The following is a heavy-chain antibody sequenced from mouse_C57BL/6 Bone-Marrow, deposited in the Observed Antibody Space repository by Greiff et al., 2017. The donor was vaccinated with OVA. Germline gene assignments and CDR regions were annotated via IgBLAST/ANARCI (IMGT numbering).Heavy chain of an antibody. CDR1: GYTFTDYC. D-gene: IGHD2-10*01. V-gene: IGHV1-19*01. CDR2: INPCNGGI. Sequence: EVKVMESGPGLVKPGASVKLSCTASGYTFTDYCMNWVRQSPGKSLEWIGFINPCNGGISYNQTFKGKATLTVDKSSSTAYMELNSLTSEDSAVYYCAPYSRFAYWGQGTLVTVSA. CDR3: APYSRFAY. J-gene: IGHJ3*01.